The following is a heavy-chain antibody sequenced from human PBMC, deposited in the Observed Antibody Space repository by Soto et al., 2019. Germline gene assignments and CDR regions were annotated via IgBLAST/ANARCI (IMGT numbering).Heavy chain of an antibody. CDR1: RSSINRSI. Sequence: SASLYLPCTVHRSSINRSICSCIRKPTGMLLEWIGYLYNAGSTIYNPSLKSRVTIPVDMSQNQFSLNLNYVTAADTAVYYCARDLWGYCGTDCYPLDVRGQGTTVTVS. J-gene: IGHJ6*02. CDR2: LYNAGST. V-gene: IGHV4-59*01. D-gene: IGHD2-21*02. CDR3: ARDLWGYCGTDCYPLDV.